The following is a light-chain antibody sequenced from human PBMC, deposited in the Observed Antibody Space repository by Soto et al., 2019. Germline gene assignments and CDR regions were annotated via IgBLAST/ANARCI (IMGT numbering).Light chain of an antibody. V-gene: IGKV1-9*01. CDR3: QQLIRYPFT. CDR2: AAS. J-gene: IGKJ3*01. Sequence: DIQLTQSPSFLSASVGDRVTITCRASLDISNYLAWYQQRPGQAPKLLIYAASILQSGVPSRFSGSASGTEFTLTISSLQPEDLATYYCQQLIRYPFTFGPGNKVDL. CDR1: LDISNY.